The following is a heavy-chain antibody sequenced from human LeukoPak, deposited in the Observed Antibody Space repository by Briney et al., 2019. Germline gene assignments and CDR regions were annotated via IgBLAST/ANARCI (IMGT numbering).Heavy chain of an antibody. D-gene: IGHD3-22*01. J-gene: IGHJ4*02. Sequence: SETLSLTCTVSGSSITTDYFWGWLRQTPGKGLEWFGSIFHSGRMYDSPSLRSRVTISVDTSKNQFSLKLRSVTAADTAVYYCARPHDSSGRGYFDYWGQGTLVTVSS. CDR1: GSSITTDYF. V-gene: IGHV4-38-2*02. CDR3: ARPHDSSGRGYFDY. CDR2: IFHSGRM.